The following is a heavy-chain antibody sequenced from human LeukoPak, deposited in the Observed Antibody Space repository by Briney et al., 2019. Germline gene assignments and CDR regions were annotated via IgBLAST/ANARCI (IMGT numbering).Heavy chain of an antibody. D-gene: IGHD5-24*01. V-gene: IGHV4-34*01. Sequence: SETLSLTCAVYGGSFSGYYWSWIRQPPGKGLEWIGEINHSGSTNYNPSLKSRVTISVDTSKNQFSLKLSSVTAADTAVYYCARRSGRGDGYNYFDYWGQGTLVTVSS. J-gene: IGHJ4*02. CDR2: INHSGST. CDR3: ARRSGRGDGYNYFDY. CDR1: GGSFSGYY.